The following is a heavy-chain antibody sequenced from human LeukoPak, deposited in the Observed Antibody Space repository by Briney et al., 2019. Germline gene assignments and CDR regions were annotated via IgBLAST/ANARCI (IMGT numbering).Heavy chain of an antibody. CDR3: TSWGDTTAEYFQR. CDR1: GFTFSSYA. CDR2: ISGSGGST. Sequence: GGSLRLSCAASGFTFSSYAMSWVRQASGKGLEWVSAISGSGGSTYYADSVKGRFTISRDNSKNTLYLQMNSLRVEDTAVYYCTSWGDTTAEYFQRWGQGTLVTVSS. J-gene: IGHJ1*01. V-gene: IGHV3-23*01. D-gene: IGHD2-21*02.